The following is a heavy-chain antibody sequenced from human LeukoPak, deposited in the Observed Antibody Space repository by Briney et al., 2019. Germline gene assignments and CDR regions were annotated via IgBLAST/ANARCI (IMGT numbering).Heavy chain of an antibody. V-gene: IGHV3-33*08. CDR2: IWCDGSNK. D-gene: IGHD5-24*01. CDR3: ARRDGYNGVDY. J-gene: IGHJ4*02. CDR1: GFTFSSYA. Sequence: GRSLRLSCAASGFTFSSYAMHWVRQAPGKGLEWVAVIWCDGSNKYYADSVKGRFTISRDNSKNTLYLQMNSLRAEDTTVYYCARRDGYNGVDYWGQGTLVTVSS.